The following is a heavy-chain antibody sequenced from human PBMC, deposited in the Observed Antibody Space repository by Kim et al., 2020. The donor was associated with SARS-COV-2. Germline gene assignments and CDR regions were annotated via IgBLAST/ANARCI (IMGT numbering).Heavy chain of an antibody. V-gene: IGHV3-30*18. CDR3: AKVARGYGYSYGYYYYGMDV. CDR1: GFTFSSYG. J-gene: IGHJ6*02. CDR2: ISYDGSNK. Sequence: GGSLRLSCAASGFTFSSYGMHWVRQAPGKGLEWVAVISYDGSNKYYADSVKGRFTISRDNSKNTLYLQMNSLRAEDTAVYYCAKVARGYGYSYGYYYYGMDVWGQGTTVTVSS. D-gene: IGHD5-18*01.